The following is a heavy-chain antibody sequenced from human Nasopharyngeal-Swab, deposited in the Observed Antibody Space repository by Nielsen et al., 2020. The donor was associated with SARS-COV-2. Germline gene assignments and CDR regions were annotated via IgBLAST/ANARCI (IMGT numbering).Heavy chain of an antibody. CDR2: ISSSSSYI. D-gene: IGHD5-24*01. V-gene: IGHV3-21*01. CDR1: GFTFSSYS. Sequence: GESLKISCAASGFTFSSYSMNRVRQAPGKGLEWVSSISSSSSYIYYADSVKGRFTISRDNAKNSLYLQMNSLRAEDTAVYYCARVKSPGGYNHDFDYWGQGTLVTVSS. CDR3: ARVKSPGGYNHDFDY. J-gene: IGHJ4*02.